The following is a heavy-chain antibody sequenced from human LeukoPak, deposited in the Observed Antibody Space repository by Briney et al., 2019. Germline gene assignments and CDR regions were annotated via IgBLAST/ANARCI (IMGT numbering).Heavy chain of an antibody. CDR2: IYYSGST. V-gene: IGHV4-39*07. J-gene: IGHJ5*02. CDR1: GGSISSSSYY. CDR3: AKTVTGNWFDP. D-gene: IGHD4-17*01. Sequence: SETLSLTCTVSGGSISSSSYYWGWIRQPPGKGLECIGNIYYSGSTNYNPSLKSRVTMSVDTSKNQFSLKLSSVTAADTAVYYCAKTVTGNWFDPWGQGTLVTVSS.